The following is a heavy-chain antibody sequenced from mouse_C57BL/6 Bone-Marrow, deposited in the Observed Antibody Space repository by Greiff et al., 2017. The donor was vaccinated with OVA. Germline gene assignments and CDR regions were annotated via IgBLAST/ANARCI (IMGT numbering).Heavy chain of an antibody. D-gene: IGHD1-1*01. CDR1: GYTFSSSW. J-gene: IGHJ1*03. Sequence: QVQLQQSGPELVKPGASVKISCKASGYTFSSSWMNWVKQRPGKGLEWIGRIYTGDGATNYNGKFKGKATLTADKSSSTAYMQISSLTSEASGVFFCSREVITTVHLYVDVWGTGTTVTVSS. CDR3: SREVITTVHLYVDV. CDR2: IYTGDGAT. V-gene: IGHV1-82*01.